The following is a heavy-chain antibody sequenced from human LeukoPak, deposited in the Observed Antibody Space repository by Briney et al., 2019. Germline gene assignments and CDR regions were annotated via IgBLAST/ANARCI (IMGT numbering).Heavy chain of an antibody. CDR3: AREDTLTGSAFDY. Sequence: SETLSLTCTVSGGSISSYYWSWIRQPPGKGLEWIGYIYYSGSTNYNPSLKSRVTISVDTSKNQFSLKLSSVTAADTAVYYCAREDTLTGSAFDYWGQGTLVTVSS. D-gene: IGHD3-9*01. CDR1: GGSISSYY. J-gene: IGHJ4*02. V-gene: IGHV4-59*01. CDR2: IYYSGST.